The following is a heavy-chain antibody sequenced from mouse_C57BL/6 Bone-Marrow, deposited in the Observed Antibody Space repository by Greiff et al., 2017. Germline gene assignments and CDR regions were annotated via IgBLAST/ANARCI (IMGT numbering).Heavy chain of an antibody. Sequence: VQGVESGAELAKPGASVKLSCKASGYTFTSYWMLWVKQRPGQGLEWIGYINPSSGYTKYNQKFKDKATLTADKSSSTAYMQLSSLTYEDSAVYYCARERLLRYYWGQGTTLTVSS. D-gene: IGHD1-1*01. V-gene: IGHV1-7*01. J-gene: IGHJ2*01. CDR3: ARERLLRYY. CDR2: INPSSGYT. CDR1: GYTFTSYW.